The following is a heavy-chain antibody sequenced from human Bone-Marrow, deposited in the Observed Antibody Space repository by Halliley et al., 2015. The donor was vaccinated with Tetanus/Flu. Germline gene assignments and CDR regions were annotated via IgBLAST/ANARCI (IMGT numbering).Heavy chain of an antibody. J-gene: IGHJ4*01. D-gene: IGHD2-2*01. V-gene: IGHV3-64*01. Sequence: SLRLSCEASGFSLSSYAMHWVRQAPGKGMEYVSAISSDGGTTYYANSVKGRFAISRDNSKNTLFLQMGSLRAEDMAVYYCTSHCTSSRCYGGFDFWGHGALATVSS. CDR3: TSHCTSSRCYGGFDF. CDR1: GFSLSSYA. CDR2: ISSDGGTT.